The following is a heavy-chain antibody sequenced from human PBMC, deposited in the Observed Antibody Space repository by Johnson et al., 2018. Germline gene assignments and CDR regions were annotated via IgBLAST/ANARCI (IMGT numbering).Heavy chain of an antibody. CDR3: AKETSPRAYYDDSSGYYHYAFDI. Sequence: QVQLVQYGGGVVQPGRSLRLSCAASGFTFSSYGMHWVRQAPGKGLEWVAVISYDGSNNYYADSVKGRFTISRDNSQNTLYLQMNSLRAEDTAVYSCAKETSPRAYYDDSSGYYHYAFDIWGQGTMVTVSS. D-gene: IGHD3-22*01. J-gene: IGHJ3*02. CDR2: ISYDGSNN. V-gene: IGHV3-30*18. CDR1: GFTFSSYG.